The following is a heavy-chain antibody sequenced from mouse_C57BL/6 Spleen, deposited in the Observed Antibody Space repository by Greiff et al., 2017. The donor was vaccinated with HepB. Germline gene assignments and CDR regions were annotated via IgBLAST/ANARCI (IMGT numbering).Heavy chain of an antibody. CDR2: IHPNSGST. CDR1: GYTFTSYW. D-gene: IGHD1-1*01. CDR3: ARPSLTTVVPEGYFDV. Sequence: VQLQQPGAELVKPGASVKLSCKASGYTFTSYWMHWVKQRPGQGLEWIGMIHPNSGSTNYNEKFKSKATLTVDKSSSTAYMQLSSLTSEDSAVYYCARPSLTTVVPEGYFDVWGTGTTVTVSS. J-gene: IGHJ1*03. V-gene: IGHV1-64*01.